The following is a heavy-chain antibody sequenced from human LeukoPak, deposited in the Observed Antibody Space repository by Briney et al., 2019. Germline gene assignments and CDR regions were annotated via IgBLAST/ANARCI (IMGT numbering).Heavy chain of an antibody. D-gene: IGHD1-26*01. Sequence: ASVKVSCKASGYTFTGYYMHWVRQAPGQGLEWMGWINPNSGGINYAQKFQGWVTMTRDTSISTAYMELSRLRSDDTAVYYCARGRRVVGASDYFDYWGQGTLVTVSS. CDR2: INPNSGGI. CDR1: GYTFTGYY. V-gene: IGHV1-2*04. CDR3: ARGRRVVGASDYFDY. J-gene: IGHJ4*02.